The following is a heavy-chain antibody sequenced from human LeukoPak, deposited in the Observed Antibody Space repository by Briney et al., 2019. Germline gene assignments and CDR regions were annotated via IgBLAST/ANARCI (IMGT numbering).Heavy chain of an antibody. Sequence: GESLKISCKGSGYSFTSYWIGWVRQMPGKGLEWMGIIYPGDSDTRYSPSFQGQVTISADKSISTACLQWSSLKASDTAMYYCARHRGDNWYGMSYWGQGTLVTVSS. CDR2: IYPGDSDT. CDR3: ARHRGDNWYGMSY. V-gene: IGHV5-51*01. J-gene: IGHJ4*02. CDR1: GYSFTSYW. D-gene: IGHD1-20*01.